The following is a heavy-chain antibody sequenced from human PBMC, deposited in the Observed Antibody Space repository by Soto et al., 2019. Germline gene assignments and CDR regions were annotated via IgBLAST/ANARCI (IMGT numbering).Heavy chain of an antibody. CDR2: IIPIFGTA. J-gene: IGHJ6*02. V-gene: IGHV1-69*13. Sequence: SVKVSCKASGGTFSSYAISWVRQAPGQGLEWMGGIIPIFGTANYAQKFQGRVTITADESTSTAYMELSSLRSEDTAVYYCARDRRDGYGMDVWGQGTTVTVSS. CDR3: ARDRRDGYGMDV. CDR1: GGTFSSYA.